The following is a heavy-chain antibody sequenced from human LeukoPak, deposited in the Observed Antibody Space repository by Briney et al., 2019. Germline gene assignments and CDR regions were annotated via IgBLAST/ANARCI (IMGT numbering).Heavy chain of an antibody. Sequence: ASVKVSCKASGYTFTSYDINWVRQAPGQGLEWMGWMNPNSGNSGSTQKFQGRIIMTTNTSINTAYMELSGLRSEDTAVYYCARVGRGYAWGIWRPADYWGQGTLVIVSS. V-gene: IGHV1-8*01. J-gene: IGHJ4*02. CDR1: GYTFTSYD. D-gene: IGHD3-16*01. CDR2: MNPNSGNS. CDR3: ARVGRGYAWGIWRPADY.